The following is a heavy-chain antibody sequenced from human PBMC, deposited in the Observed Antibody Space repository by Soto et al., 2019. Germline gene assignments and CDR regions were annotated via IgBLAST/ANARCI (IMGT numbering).Heavy chain of an antibody. J-gene: IGHJ5*02. CDR2: INPSGGST. V-gene: IGHV1-46*01. CDR1: GYTFTSYY. CDR3: ARDQEKWELELLGPLGDP. D-gene: IGHD1-7*01. Sequence: QVQLVQSGAEVKKPGASVKVSCKASGYTFTSYYMHWVRQAPGQGLEWMGIINPSGGSTSYAQKFQGRVTMTRDTSTSTVYMELSSLRSEDTAVYYCARDQEKWELELLGPLGDPWGQGTLVTVSS.